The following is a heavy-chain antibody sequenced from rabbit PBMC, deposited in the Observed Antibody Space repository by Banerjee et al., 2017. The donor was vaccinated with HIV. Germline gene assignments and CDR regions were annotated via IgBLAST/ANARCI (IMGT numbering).Heavy chain of an antibody. CDR1: GFSFSSTYY. J-gene: IGHJ4*01. D-gene: IGHD4-1*01. CDR2: IYTDSDGT. CDR3: ARDLAGVIGWNFDL. V-gene: IGHV1S43*01. Sequence: QEQLEESGGGLVKPEGSLTLTCTASGFSFSSTYYMCWVRQAPGKGLELIACIYTDSDGTWYASWVNGRFTITRSTSLNTVTLQITSLTAADTATYFCARDLAGVIGWNFDLWGPGTLVTVS.